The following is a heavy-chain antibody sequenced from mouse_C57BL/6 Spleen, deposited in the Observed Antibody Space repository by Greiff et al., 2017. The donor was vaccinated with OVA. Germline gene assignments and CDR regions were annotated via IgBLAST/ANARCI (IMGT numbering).Heavy chain of an antibody. Sequence: VQLQQPGPELVKPGASVKISCKASGYSFTGYYMNWVKQSPEKSLEWIGEINPSTGGTTYNQKFKAKATLTVDKSSSTAYMQLKSLTSEDSAVYYCARSQGFAYWGQGTLVTVSA. CDR2: INPSTGGT. J-gene: IGHJ3*01. V-gene: IGHV1-42*01. CDR1: GYSFTGYY. D-gene: IGHD3-1*01. CDR3: ARSQGFAY.